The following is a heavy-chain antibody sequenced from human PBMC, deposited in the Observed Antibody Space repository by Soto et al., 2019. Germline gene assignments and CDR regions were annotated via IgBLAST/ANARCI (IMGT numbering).Heavy chain of an antibody. CDR3: ESRYGYSFDY. CDR1: GGSISSYY. Sequence: QVQLQESGPGLVKPSETLSLTCTVSGGSISSYYWSWIRQPPGKGLEWIGYIYYSGTTNYNPSLKSRVTIPVDTSKNQLSLKLSSVTDPDTAVYYCESRYGYSFDYWGQGTLVTVSS. J-gene: IGHJ4*02. V-gene: IGHV4-59*08. CDR2: IYYSGTT. D-gene: IGHD5-18*01.